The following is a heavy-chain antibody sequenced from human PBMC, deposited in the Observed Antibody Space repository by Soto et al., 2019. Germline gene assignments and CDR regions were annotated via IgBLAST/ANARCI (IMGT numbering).Heavy chain of an antibody. CDR3: ARGRGEFAA. V-gene: IGHV4-34*01. Sequence: SETLSLTCAVYGASLSDNYCNWLRQPPGKGLEWIGEINHSGNTNYNPSLRSRVTISIDTSKNQLSLNLRSVSAADTAVYYCARGRGEFAAWGQGTPVTVSS. J-gene: IGHJ5*02. CDR2: INHSGNT. CDR1: GASLSDNY. D-gene: IGHD2-21*01.